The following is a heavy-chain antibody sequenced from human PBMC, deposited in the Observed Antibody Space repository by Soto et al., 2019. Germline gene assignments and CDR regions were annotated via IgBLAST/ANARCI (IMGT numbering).Heavy chain of an antibody. CDR2: ISSSSSTI. CDR3: AKGAAAAAGTY. J-gene: IGHJ4*02. CDR1: GFTFSSYS. Sequence: GGSLRLSCAASGFTFSSYSMNWVRQAPGKGVEWVSYISSSSSTIYYADSVKGRFTFSRDNAKNSLYLQMNSLRAEDTAVYYCAKGAAAAAGTYWGQGTLVTVSS. V-gene: IGHV3-48*01. D-gene: IGHD6-13*01.